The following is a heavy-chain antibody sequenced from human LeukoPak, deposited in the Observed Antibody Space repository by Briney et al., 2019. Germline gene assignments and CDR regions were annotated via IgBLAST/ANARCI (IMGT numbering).Heavy chain of an antibody. CDR2: IYYSGST. V-gene: IGHV4-39*07. J-gene: IGHJ3*02. Sequence: SETLSLTCTVSGGSISSSSYYWGWIRQPPGKGLEWIGSIYYSGSTYYNPSLKSRVTISVDTSKNQFSLKLSSVTAADTAVYYCARGGRWRTVRAFDIWGQGTMVTVSS. D-gene: IGHD4-23*01. CDR3: ARGGRWRTVRAFDI. CDR1: GGSISSSSYY.